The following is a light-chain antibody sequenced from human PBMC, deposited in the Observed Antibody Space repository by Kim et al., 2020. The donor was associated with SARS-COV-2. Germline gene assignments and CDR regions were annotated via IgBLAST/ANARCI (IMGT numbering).Light chain of an antibody. V-gene: IGLV2-14*03. Sequence: GPSFTSACTGTTVDVGAYHHVSWYQQHPGKVPILMIYDVTKRPSGVSSRFSGSKSGNTASLTISGLQAEDEADYYCNSYTTSNTYVFGTGTKVTVL. CDR1: TVDVGAYHH. CDR3: NSYTTSNTYV. CDR2: DVT. J-gene: IGLJ1*01.